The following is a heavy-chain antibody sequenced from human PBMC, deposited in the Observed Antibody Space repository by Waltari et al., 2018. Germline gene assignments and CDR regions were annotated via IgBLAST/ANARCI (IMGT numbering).Heavy chain of an antibody. D-gene: IGHD3-10*01. CDR2: MNPNKGST. J-gene: IGHJ4*02. CDR1: GYTFTGYY. V-gene: IGHV1-2*02. Sequence: QVQLVQSGAEVKKHGASVKVSCKASGYTFTGYYMHWVRQSTGQGLEWMDRMNPNKGSTNTAQKLQGGGTMTSDTSISTAYMELSRVRPDGTAVDYCAGGGDRVRGVIWATGYFDYWGQGTLVTVSS. CDR3: AGGGDRVRGVIWATGYFDY.